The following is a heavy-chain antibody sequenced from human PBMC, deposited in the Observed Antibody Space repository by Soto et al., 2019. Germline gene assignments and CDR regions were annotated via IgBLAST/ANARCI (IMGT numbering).Heavy chain of an antibody. CDR1: GGSFSGYY. CDR3: ARSLGDYDFWSGYYYYYYMDV. Sequence: SETLSLTCAVYGGSFSGYYWSWIRQPPGKGLEWIGEINHSGSTNYNPSLKSRVTISVDTSKNQFSLKLSSLTAADTAVYYCARSLGDYDFWSGYYYYYYMDVWGKGTTVTVSS. CDR2: INHSGST. J-gene: IGHJ6*03. V-gene: IGHV4-34*01. D-gene: IGHD3-3*01.